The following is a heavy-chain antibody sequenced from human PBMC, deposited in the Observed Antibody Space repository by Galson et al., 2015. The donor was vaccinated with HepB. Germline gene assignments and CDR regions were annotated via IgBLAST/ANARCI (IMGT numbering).Heavy chain of an antibody. CDR2: IYYSGST. D-gene: IGHD2-2*01. Sequence: LSLTCTVSGGSISSGGYYWSWIRQHPGKGLEWIGYIYYSGSTYYNLSLKSRVTISVDKSKNQFSLKLSSVTAADTAVYYCARRVVPAAIPTVRGFDPWGQGTLVTVSS. V-gene: IGHV4-31*03. J-gene: IGHJ5*02. CDR3: ARRVVPAAIPTVRGFDP. CDR1: GGSISSGGYY.